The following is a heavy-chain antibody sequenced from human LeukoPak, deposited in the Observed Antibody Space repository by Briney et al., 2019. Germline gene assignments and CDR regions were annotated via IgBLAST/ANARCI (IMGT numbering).Heavy chain of an antibody. V-gene: IGHV4-59*12. J-gene: IGHJ5*02. CDR2: IYYSGST. D-gene: IGHD1-26*01. CDR3: ARGGDSGSYSWFDP. Sequence: PSETLSLTGTGSGGSISSYYWSWIRQPPGKGLEWIGYIYYSGSTNYNPSLKSRVTISVDTSKNQFSLKLSSVTAADTAVYYCARGGDSGSYSWFDPWGQGTLVTVSS. CDR1: GGSISSYY.